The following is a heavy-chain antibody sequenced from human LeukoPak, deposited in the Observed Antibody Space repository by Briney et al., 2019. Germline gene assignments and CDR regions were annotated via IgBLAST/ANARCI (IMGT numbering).Heavy chain of an antibody. V-gene: IGHV4-38-2*02. CDR3: AREGGSCFSAPFDY. CDR2: IYHSGST. J-gene: IGHJ4*02. D-gene: IGHD2-15*01. Sequence: SETLSLTCAVSGYSISSGYYWGWIRQPPGKGLEWIGSIYHSGSTYYNPSLKSRVTISVDTSKNQFSLKLSSVTAADTAVYYCAREGGSCFSAPFDYWGQGTLVTVSS. CDR1: GYSISSGYY.